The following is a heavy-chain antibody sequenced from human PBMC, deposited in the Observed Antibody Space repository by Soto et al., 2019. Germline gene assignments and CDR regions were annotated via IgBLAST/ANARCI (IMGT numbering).Heavy chain of an antibody. J-gene: IGHJ5*02. Sequence: QLVESGGGLIQPGGSLRLSCAASGFTFRSYTMTWVRQAPGRGLEWVSHISSGSTVYYADSVKGRFTISRVNAKNSLYLQMNSLREDDTAVYYCARDGGGSGWFDHWGQGALVTVSS. CDR3: ARDGGGSGWFDH. D-gene: IGHD6-19*01. CDR1: GFTFRSYT. CDR2: ISSGSTV. V-gene: IGHV3-48*02.